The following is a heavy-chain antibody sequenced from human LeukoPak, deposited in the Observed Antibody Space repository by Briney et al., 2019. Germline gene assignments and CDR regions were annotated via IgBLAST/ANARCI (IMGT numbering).Heavy chain of an antibody. Sequence: GASVKVSCRASAYTFTDYYIHWVRQAPGQGFQWMGWIDPRSGITLFAEKFQGRVTMTRDSSLSTVYMELTWLTSDDTAVYYCGRDNYGKFDYWGQGTLVTVSS. CDR2: IDPRSGIT. CDR1: AYTFTDYY. D-gene: IGHD4-11*01. J-gene: IGHJ4*02. CDR3: GRDNYGKFDY. V-gene: IGHV1-2*02.